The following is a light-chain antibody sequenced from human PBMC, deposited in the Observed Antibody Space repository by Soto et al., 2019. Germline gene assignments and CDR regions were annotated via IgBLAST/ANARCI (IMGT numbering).Light chain of an antibody. V-gene: IGKV3-15*01. CDR3: QQYTNWPPWT. J-gene: IGKJ1*01. Sequence: EIVMTQSPATLSVSPGERATLSCRASQGVSTNLAWYQQKPGQAPRLLIYGASTRATGVPARFSGSGSGTECTLTISSLKSDDFAVYYCQQYTNWPPWTFGQGTKVDVK. CDR1: QGVSTN. CDR2: GAS.